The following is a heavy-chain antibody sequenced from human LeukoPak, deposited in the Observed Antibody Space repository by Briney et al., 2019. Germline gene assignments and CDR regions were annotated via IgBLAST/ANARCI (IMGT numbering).Heavy chain of an antibody. V-gene: IGHV1-2*02. CDR3: ERSRNSHDYGDYYFDC. D-gene: IGHD4-17*01. CDR2: INPNSGGT. J-gene: IGHJ4*02. Sequence: ASVKVSCKASGNTFTGYYIHWVRQAPGQGLEWMGWINPNSGGTNYAQEFQDRVTMTRDTSISTAYMELRLRSDDTAVYYCERSRNSHDYGDYYFDCWGQGTLVTVSS. CDR1: GNTFTGYY.